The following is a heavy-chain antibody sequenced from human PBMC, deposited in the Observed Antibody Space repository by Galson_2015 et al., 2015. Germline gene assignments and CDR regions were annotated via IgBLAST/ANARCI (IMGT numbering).Heavy chain of an antibody. CDR3: ARTLTIFGVVKRGDDAFDI. Sequence: SVKVSCKASGGTFSSYAISWVRQAPGQGLEWMGGIIPIFGTANYAQKFQGRVTITADKSTSTAYMELSSLRPEDTAVYYCARTLTIFGVVKRGDDAFDIWGQGTMVTVSS. J-gene: IGHJ3*02. V-gene: IGHV1-69*06. CDR2: IIPIFGTA. CDR1: GGTFSSYA. D-gene: IGHD3-3*01.